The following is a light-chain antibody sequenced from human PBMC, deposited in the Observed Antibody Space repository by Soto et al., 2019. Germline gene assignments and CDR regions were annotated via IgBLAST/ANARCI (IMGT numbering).Light chain of an antibody. CDR3: QQSNSFPPT. V-gene: IGKV1-12*01. J-gene: IGKJ1*01. CDR2: AAS. CDR1: QGISSW. Sequence: DIQMTQSPSSVSASVGDRVTITCRASQGISSWLARYQQNPGKAPKLLIYAASSLQSGVPSRFSGSESGIDFSLTISSLQPEDFATYYCQQSNSFPPTFGQGTKVEIK.